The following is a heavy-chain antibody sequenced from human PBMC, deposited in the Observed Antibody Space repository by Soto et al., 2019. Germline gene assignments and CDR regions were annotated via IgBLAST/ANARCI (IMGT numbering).Heavy chain of an antibody. Sequence: SEALSLTCIVSGESISSRSYYWGWIRQPPGKGLEWSGSIYHSGRTYYNPSLKSRVSISIATSKNHFSLKLSSVTAADTTLYYCARQRTTVLTQAYFDYWGQGALVTVPS. V-gene: IGHV4-39*01. CDR2: IYHSGRT. D-gene: IGHD2-21*02. J-gene: IGHJ4*02. CDR1: GESISSRSYY. CDR3: ARQRTTVLTQAYFDY.